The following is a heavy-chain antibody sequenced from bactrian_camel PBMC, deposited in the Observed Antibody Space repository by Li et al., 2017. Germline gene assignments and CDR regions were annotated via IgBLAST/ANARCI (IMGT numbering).Heavy chain of an antibody. V-gene: IGHV3S40*01. Sequence: VQLVESGGDLVQPGGSLRISCVGSGFTFSSTYMTWVRQAPGTGLEWVSRINGGGSNIDYSDSVKCRFTISRDNAKNTVFLQMNSLKSEDTGLYYCVAGRDDSFAYWGQGTQVTVS. CDR2: INGGGSNI. CDR3: VAGRDDSFAY. CDR1: GFTFSSTY. J-gene: IGHJ6*01.